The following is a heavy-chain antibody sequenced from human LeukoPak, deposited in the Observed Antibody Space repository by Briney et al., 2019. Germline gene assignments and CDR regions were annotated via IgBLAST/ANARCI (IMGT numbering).Heavy chain of an antibody. V-gene: IGHV4-34*01. CDR2: INHSGST. Sequence: SETLSLTCAVYGGSFSGYYWSWIRQPPGKGLEWIGEINHSGSTNYNPSLKSRVTISVDTSKNQFSLKLSSVTAADTAVYYCAGGLEDSSGYYLSWFDPWGQGTLVTVSS. CDR1: GGSFSGYY. D-gene: IGHD3-22*01. J-gene: IGHJ5*02. CDR3: AGGLEDSSGYYLSWFDP.